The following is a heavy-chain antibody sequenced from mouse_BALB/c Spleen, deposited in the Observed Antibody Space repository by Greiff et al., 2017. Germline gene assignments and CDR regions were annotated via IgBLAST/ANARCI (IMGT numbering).Heavy chain of an antibody. CDR1: GFNIKDTY. D-gene: IGHD1-2*01. Sequence: EVQRVESGAELVKPGASVKLSCTASGFNIKDTYMHWVKQRPEQGLEWIGRIDPANGNTKYDPKFQGKATITADTSSNTAYLQLSSLTSEDTAVYYCAREVTTATDYWGQGTTLTVSS. CDR3: AREVTTATDY. V-gene: IGHV14-3*02. CDR2: IDPANGNT. J-gene: IGHJ2*01.